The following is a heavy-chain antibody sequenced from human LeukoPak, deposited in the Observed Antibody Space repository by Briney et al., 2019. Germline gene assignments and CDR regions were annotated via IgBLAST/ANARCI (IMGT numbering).Heavy chain of an antibody. D-gene: IGHD4-17*01. J-gene: IGHJ4*02. Sequence: GASVKVSCKASGYTFTGYYMHWVRQAPGQGLEWMGWINPNSGGTNYAQKFQGRVTMTRDTSISTAYMELSRLRSDDTAVYYCARGKGTVTKFPGDYWGQGTLVTVSS. CDR1: GYTFTGYY. CDR3: ARGKGTVTKFPGDY. CDR2: INPNSGGT. V-gene: IGHV1-2*02.